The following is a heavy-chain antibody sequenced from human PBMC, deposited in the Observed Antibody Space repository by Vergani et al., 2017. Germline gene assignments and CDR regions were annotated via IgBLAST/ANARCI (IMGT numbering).Heavy chain of an antibody. J-gene: IGHJ1*01. V-gene: IGHV3-30-3*01. CDR2: ISYDGSNK. D-gene: IGHD7-27*01. CDR1: GFTFSSYA. Sequence: QVQLVESGGGVVQPGRSLRLSCAASGFTFSSYAMHWVRQAPGKGLEWVAVISYDGSNKYYADSVKGRFTISRDNSKNTLYPQMNSLRAEDTAVYYCARDLGGLPWGLQHWGQGTLVTVSS. CDR3: ARDLGGLPWGLQH.